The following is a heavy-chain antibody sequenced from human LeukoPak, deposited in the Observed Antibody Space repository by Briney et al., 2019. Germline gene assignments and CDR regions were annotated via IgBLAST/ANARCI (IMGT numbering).Heavy chain of an antibody. J-gene: IGHJ6*03. CDR2: ISPSGSIT. Sequence: PGGTLRISCAASGFTFSIHGMNWVRQAPGKGLEWVSGISPSGSITYYADSVKGRFTISRDNAKNSLYLQMNSLRAEDTAVYYCASKSPGWFGEFNNYMDVWGKGTTVTVSS. CDR3: ASKSPGWFGEFNNYMDV. D-gene: IGHD3-10*01. CDR1: GFTFSIHG. V-gene: IGHV3-21*01.